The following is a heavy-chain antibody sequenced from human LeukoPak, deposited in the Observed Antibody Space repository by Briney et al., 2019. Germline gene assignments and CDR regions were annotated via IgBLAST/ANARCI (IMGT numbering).Heavy chain of an antibody. CDR3: ARDGGLNTNFDY. V-gene: IGHV3-7*01. CDR2: TKPDGSAE. CDR1: GFTFRNYL. D-gene: IGHD2-15*01. J-gene: IGHJ4*02. Sequence: GGSLRLSCAASGFTFRNYLMGWARQAPGKGLEGVANTKPDGSAEYYADSVRGRFTTSRDNANNLLYLQMNRLRAEDTAVYHCARDGGLNTNFDYWGQGTLVTVSS.